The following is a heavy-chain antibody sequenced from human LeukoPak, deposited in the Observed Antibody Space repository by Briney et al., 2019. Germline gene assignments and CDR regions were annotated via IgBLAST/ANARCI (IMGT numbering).Heavy chain of an antibody. J-gene: IGHJ4*02. V-gene: IGHV1-8*01. CDR3: AGGFTMIVASLGY. CDR2: MNPNSGNT. CDR1: GYTFTSYD. Sequence: ASVKVSCKASGYTFTSYDINWVRQATGEGLEWMGWMNPNSGNTGYAQKFQGRVTMTRNTSISTAYMELSSLRSEDTAVYYCAGGFTMIVASLGYWGQGTLVTVSS. D-gene: IGHD3-22*01.